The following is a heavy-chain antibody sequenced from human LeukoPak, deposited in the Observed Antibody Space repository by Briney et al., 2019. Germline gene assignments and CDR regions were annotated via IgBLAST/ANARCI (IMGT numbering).Heavy chain of an antibody. CDR1: GGSISSYY. V-gene: IGHV4-4*08. Sequence: SETLSLTCTVSGGSISSYYWGWIRQPPGKGLEWLGRIYTSGNTNYNPSLKSRVTISVDTSKNRFSLKLSSVTAADTAVYYCARAYNRFGVDYMDVWGKGTTVTISS. CDR2: IYTSGNT. J-gene: IGHJ6*03. D-gene: IGHD3-10*01. CDR3: ARAYNRFGVDYMDV.